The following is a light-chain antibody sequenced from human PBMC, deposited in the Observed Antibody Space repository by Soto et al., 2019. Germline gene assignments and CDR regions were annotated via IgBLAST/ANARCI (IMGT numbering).Light chain of an antibody. CDR1: QSVSSY. Sequence: EIVLTQSPATLSLSPGEGATLSCRASQSVSSYLAWYQQKPGQAPMLLIYDASNRATGIPARFSGSGSGTDFTLTISSLEPEDFVVYYCQQRRNWHPNFGKATRREI. J-gene: IGKJ5*01. CDR3: QQRRNWHPN. CDR2: DAS. V-gene: IGKV3-11*01.